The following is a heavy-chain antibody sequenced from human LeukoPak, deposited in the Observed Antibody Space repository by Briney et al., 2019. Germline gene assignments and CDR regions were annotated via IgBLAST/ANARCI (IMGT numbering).Heavy chain of an antibody. CDR2: IKPNTADT. Sequence: ASVKVSCKASGYIFTGYYIHWVRQAPGQGLEWMGWIKPNTADTKYAQNFRGRVTMTRDTSTSTAYMELSRLTSDDTAAYYCAREGDGYNYFDYWGQGTLVTVSS. V-gene: IGHV1-2*02. D-gene: IGHD5-24*01. J-gene: IGHJ4*02. CDR3: AREGDGYNYFDY. CDR1: GYIFTGYY.